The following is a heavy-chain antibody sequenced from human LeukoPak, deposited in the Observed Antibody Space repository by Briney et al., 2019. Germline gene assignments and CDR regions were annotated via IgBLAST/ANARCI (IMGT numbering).Heavy chain of an antibody. V-gene: IGHV4-4*07. Sequence: PSETLSLTCAVSGGSISGYYWTWIRQPAGKELEWIGRIYANGNTNYNPSLESRVTMSVDTSKNQFSLKLSSVTAADTAVYYCARQNTVNDFWSGYYQDYGMDVWGQGTTVTVSS. D-gene: IGHD3-3*01. CDR2: IYANGNT. CDR1: GGSISGYY. J-gene: IGHJ6*02. CDR3: ARQNTVNDFWSGYYQDYGMDV.